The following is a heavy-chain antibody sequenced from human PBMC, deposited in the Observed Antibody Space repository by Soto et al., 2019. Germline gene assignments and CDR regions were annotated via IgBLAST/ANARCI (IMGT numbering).Heavy chain of an antibody. CDR2: IYSTGTT. D-gene: IGHD3-10*01. Sequence: EVQLVESGGGLIQPGGSLKRSCAASGFTVGNNYMSWVRQAPGKGLEWVSLIYSTGTTKYADSVKGRFTVSRDNAKNTLYLQMNSLRAEDTAVYYCAKDGRGSGSHYNSFAYWGQGTLVTVSS. CDR3: AKDGRGSGSHYNSFAY. V-gene: IGHV3-53*01. CDR1: GFTVGNNY. J-gene: IGHJ4*02.